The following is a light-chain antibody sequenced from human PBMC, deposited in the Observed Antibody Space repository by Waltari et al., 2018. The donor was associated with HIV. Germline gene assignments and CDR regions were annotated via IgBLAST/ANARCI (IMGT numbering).Light chain of an antibody. J-gene: IGLJ1*01. CDR1: NIGSKS. Sequence: YVLTQPPSVEVAPGQTARITWGGNNIGSKSGHWYQQKPGQAPVLVGYDDSDRPSGIPERFSGSNSGNTATLTISRVEAGDEADYYCQVWDSSSDHPLFGTGTKVTVL. V-gene: IGLV3-21*02. CDR2: DDS. CDR3: QVWDSSSDHPL.